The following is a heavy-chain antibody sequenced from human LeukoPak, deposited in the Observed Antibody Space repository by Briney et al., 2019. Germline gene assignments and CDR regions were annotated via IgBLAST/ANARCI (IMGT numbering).Heavy chain of an antibody. Sequence: PGGSLRLSCAASGFTFSSYGMHWVRQAPGKGLEWVAVISYDGSNKYYADSVKGRFTISRDNSKNTLYLQMNSLRAEDTAVYYCAKDSGSRGDFDYWGQGTLVTVSS. V-gene: IGHV3-30*18. CDR3: AKDSGSRGDFDY. D-gene: IGHD6-13*01. CDR2: ISYDGSNK. J-gene: IGHJ4*02. CDR1: GFTFSSYG.